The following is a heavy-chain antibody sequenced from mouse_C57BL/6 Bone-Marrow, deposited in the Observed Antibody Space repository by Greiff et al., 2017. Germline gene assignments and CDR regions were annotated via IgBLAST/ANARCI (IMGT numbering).Heavy chain of an antibody. CDR3: ASQNYYDYGGFAY. D-gene: IGHD2-4*01. CDR1: GYTFTDYY. Sequence: VKLQQSGAELVKPGASVKISCKASGYTFTDYYINWVKQRPGQGLEWIGKIGPGSGSTYYNEKFKGKATLTADKSSSTAYMQLSSLTSKDSAVYFCASQNYYDYGGFAYWGQGTLVTVSA. V-gene: IGHV1-77*01. J-gene: IGHJ3*01. CDR2: IGPGSGST.